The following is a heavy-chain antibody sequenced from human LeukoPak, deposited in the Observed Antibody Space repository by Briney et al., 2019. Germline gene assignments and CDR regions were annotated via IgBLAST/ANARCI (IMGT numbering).Heavy chain of an antibody. D-gene: IGHD3-3*01. V-gene: IGHV3-49*03. J-gene: IGHJ6*02. CDR1: GFTFGDHA. CDR3: TSPGSYDFVYGMDV. CDR2: IRSKAYGGTT. Sequence: PGGSLRLSCTASGFTFGDHAMSWFRQAPGKGLEWVGFIRSKAYGGTTEYAASVKGRFTISRDDSKSIAYLQMNSLKTEDTAVYYCTSPGSYDFVYGMDVWGQGTTVTVSS.